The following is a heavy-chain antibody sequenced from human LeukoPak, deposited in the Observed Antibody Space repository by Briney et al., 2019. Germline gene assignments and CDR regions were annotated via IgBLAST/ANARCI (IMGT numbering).Heavy chain of an antibody. CDR1: GFTFSSYA. CDR2: ISYDGSNK. J-gene: IGHJ4*02. D-gene: IGHD6-13*01. Sequence: PGGSLRLSCAASGFTFSSYAMHWVRQAPGKGLEWVAVISYDGSNKYYADSVKGRFTISRDNSKNTLYLQMNRLRAEDTAVYYCARDEAAGDYWGQGTLVTVSS. CDR3: ARDEAAGDY. V-gene: IGHV3-30-3*01.